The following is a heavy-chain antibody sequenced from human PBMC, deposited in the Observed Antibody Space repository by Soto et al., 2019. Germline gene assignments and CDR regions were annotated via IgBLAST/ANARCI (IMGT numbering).Heavy chain of an antibody. D-gene: IGHD2-15*01. J-gene: IGHJ4*02. Sequence: EVQLLESGGGLVQPGGSLRLSCAASGFTFGNYAMSWVRQAPGKGLEWVSSISGGGAGTCYADSVKGRFTISRDNSKNTLYLQMNSLRVEDTALYYCAKDVYCSGGSCFSDFDYWGQGTLVTVSS. CDR2: ISGGGAGT. V-gene: IGHV3-23*01. CDR1: GFTFGNYA. CDR3: AKDVYCSGGSCFSDFDY.